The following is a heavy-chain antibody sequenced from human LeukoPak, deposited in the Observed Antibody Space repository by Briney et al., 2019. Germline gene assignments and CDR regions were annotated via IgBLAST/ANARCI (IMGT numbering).Heavy chain of an antibody. V-gene: IGHV4-4*02. CDR2: IYHSGST. CDR3: ARAIFITIFGVVITLDAFDI. D-gene: IGHD3-3*01. CDR1: GDSISSNNW. Sequence: SGTLSLTCAVSGDSISSNNWWSWVRQPPGKGLEWIGEIYHSGSTNYNPSLKSRVTISVDTSKNQFSLKLSSVTAADTAVYYCARAIFITIFGVVITLDAFDIWGQGTMVTVSS. J-gene: IGHJ3*02.